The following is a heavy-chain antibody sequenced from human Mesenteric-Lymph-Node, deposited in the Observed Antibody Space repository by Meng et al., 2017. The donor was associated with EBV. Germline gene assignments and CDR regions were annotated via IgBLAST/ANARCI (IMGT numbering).Heavy chain of an antibody. CDR2: INHSGST. Sequence: VQLQQWGAGLLKPSETLSLTCAVYGGSFSGYYWSWIRQPPGKGLEWIGEINHSGSTNYNPSLKSRVTISVDTSKNQFSLKLSSVTAADTAVYYCARYSASSGYYNDWGQGTLVTGSS. CDR3: ARYSASSGYYND. J-gene: IGHJ4*02. CDR1: GGSFSGYY. D-gene: IGHD3-22*01. V-gene: IGHV4-34*01.